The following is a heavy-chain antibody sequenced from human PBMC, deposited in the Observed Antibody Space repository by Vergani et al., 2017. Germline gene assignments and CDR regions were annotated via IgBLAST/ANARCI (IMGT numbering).Heavy chain of an antibody. Sequence: VQLEESGGGLVLPGRSLRLSCVASGFTSAGYAMHWVRQAPGKGLEWVSGISWNSNSIGYAESVKGRFTISRDNAKNSLYLQMNSLRAEDTALYYCAKDLGTSSGGGWFDPWCQGTLVTVSS. CDR2: ISWNSNSI. CDR1: GFTSAGYA. J-gene: IGHJ5*02. CDR3: AKDLGTSSGGGWFDP. D-gene: IGHD6-6*01. V-gene: IGHV3-9*02.